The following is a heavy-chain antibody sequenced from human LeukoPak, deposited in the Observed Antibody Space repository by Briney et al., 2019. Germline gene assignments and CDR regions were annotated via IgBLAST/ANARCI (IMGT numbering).Heavy chain of an antibody. V-gene: IGHV1-69*05. Sequence: ASVKVSCKASGGTLSSYAISWVRQAPGQGLEWMGRIFPIFGTANYAQKFQGRVTITTDESTSTAYMELSSLRSEDTAVYYCARGPLTVTAYYYYYMDVWGKGTTVTVSS. CDR2: IFPIFGTA. CDR3: ARGPLTVTAYYYYYMDV. J-gene: IGHJ6*03. CDR1: GGTLSSYA. D-gene: IGHD4-11*01.